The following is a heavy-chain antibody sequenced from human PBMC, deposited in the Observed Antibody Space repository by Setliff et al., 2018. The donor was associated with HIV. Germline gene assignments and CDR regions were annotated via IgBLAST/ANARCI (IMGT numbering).Heavy chain of an antibody. CDR2: IFYGGNP. CDR3: ARGHCSGTNCYGVDYYGMDV. Sequence: SETLSLTCSVSGASIITDPHYWGWIRQSPGRGLEWIGNIFYGGNPHYSPSLKSRVTISMDTSRNQFSLKLTSVTAADTAVYYCARGHCSGTNCYGVDYYGMDVWGQGTTVTVSS. D-gene: IGHD2-2*01. J-gene: IGHJ6*02. CDR1: GASIITDPHY. V-gene: IGHV4-39*07.